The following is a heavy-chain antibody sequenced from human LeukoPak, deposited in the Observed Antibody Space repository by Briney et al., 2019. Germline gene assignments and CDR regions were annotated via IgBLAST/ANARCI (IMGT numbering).Heavy chain of an antibody. CDR1: GGSFSGYY. CDR3: ARVSATVVKWFDP. CDR2: INHSGST. V-gene: IGHV4-34*01. Sequence: PSETLSLTCAVYGGSFSGYYWSWIRQPPGKGLEWIGEINHSGSTNYNPSLKSRVTISVDTSKNQFSLKLSSVTAADTAVYYCARVSATVVKWFDPWGQGTLVTVSS. J-gene: IGHJ5*02. D-gene: IGHD4-23*01.